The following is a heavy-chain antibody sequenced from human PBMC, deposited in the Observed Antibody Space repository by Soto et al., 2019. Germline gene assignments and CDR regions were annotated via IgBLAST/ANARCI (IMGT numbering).Heavy chain of an antibody. V-gene: IGHV4-31*03. CDR1: GGSISSGGYY. CDR2: IYYSGST. CDR3: ARASVVPAAMKANWFDP. Sequence: QVQLQESGPGLVKPSQTLSLTCTVSGGSISSGGYYWSWIRQHPGNGLEWIGYIYYSGSTYYNPSLKSRVTISVDTSKNQFSLKLSSVTAADTAVYYCARASVVPAAMKANWFDPWGQGTLVTVSS. J-gene: IGHJ5*02. D-gene: IGHD2-2*01.